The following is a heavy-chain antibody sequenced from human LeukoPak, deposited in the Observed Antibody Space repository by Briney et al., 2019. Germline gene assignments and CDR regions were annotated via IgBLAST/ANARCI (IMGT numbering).Heavy chain of an antibody. D-gene: IGHD4-17*01. CDR2: ISGSGGST. Sequence: PGGSLRLSCAASRFTFSIHAMRWAPHAPGRGWEGVSAISGSGGSTYYADSVKGRFTISRDNSKNTLYLQMNSLRAEDTAVYYCAKGYTVTRLDYWGQGTLVTVSS. CDR1: RFTFSIHA. CDR3: AKGYTVTRLDY. J-gene: IGHJ4*02. V-gene: IGHV3-23*01.